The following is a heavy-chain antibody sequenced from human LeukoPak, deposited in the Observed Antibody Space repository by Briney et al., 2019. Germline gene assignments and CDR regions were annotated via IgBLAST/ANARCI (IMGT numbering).Heavy chain of an antibody. V-gene: IGHV3-7*01. D-gene: IGHD1/OR15-1a*01. CDR1: GFTFSSYW. CDR3: LVTTRSRGFDY. CDR2: IRQDGSVQ. J-gene: IGHJ4*02. Sequence: GGSLRLSCAASGFTFSSYWMSWVRQAPGKGLEWVANIRQDGSVQNYVDSVKGRFTISRDNPKNSVYLQMSSLRAEDTAVYYCLVTTRSRGFDYWAREPWSPSPQ.